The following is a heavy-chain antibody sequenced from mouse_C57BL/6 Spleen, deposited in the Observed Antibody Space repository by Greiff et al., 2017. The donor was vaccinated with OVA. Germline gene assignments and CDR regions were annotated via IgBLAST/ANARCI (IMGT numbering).Heavy chain of an antibody. CDR3: ARGYYDSSWYYFDY. Sequence: EVQLQQPGAELVKPGASVKLSCTASGFNINDYYMHWVKQRTEQGLEWIGRIDPEDGETKYAPKFQGKATITADTSSNTAYLQLSSLTSEDSAVYYCARGYYDSSWYYFDYWGQGTTLTVSS. J-gene: IGHJ2*01. CDR2: IDPEDGET. V-gene: IGHV14-2*01. D-gene: IGHD1-1*01. CDR1: GFNINDYY.